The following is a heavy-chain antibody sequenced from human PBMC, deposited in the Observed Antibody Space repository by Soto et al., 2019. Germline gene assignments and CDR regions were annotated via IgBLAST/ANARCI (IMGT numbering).Heavy chain of an antibody. CDR1: GFTFSSYG. Sequence: GGSLRLSCAASGFTFSSYGMHWVRQAPGKGLEWVAVISYDGRNKYYADSVKGRFTISRDNSKNTLYLQMNSLRAEDTAVYYCAKDRKYYGSGSYPPPNYWGQGTLVTVSS. J-gene: IGHJ4*02. V-gene: IGHV3-30*18. D-gene: IGHD3-10*01. CDR3: AKDRKYYGSGSYPPPNY. CDR2: ISYDGRNK.